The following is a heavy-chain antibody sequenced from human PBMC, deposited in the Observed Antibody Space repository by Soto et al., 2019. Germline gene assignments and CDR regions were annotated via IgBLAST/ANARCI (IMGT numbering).Heavy chain of an antibody. D-gene: IGHD3-10*01. V-gene: IGHV3-48*02. CDR3: ARDRGDYSDY. CDR2: ISSSSSTI. J-gene: IGHJ4*02. Sequence: GGALNLSRASSGFTFSSYIMNGVRQAPGKGLEWGSYISSSSSTIYYADSVKGRFTISRDNAKNSLYLQMNSLRDEDTAVYYCARDRGDYSDYWGQGTLVTVPA. CDR1: GFTFSSYI.